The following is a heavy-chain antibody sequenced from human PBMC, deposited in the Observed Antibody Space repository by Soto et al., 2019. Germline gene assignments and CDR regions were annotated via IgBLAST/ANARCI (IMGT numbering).Heavy chain of an antibody. Sequence: SRTCNGSGGSIATHNYCGAWIRHPPGNGLEWSGSIYYTGSTYYSPSLKSRVTISVDTSKNQFALSLSSVTASDTAVYYCARHRGIEYSRSRRYTGAWFDPWGQGTLVTV. D-gene: IGHD6-6*01. CDR1: GGSIATHNYC. CDR2: IYYTGST. J-gene: IGHJ5*02. CDR3: ARHRGIEYSRSRRYTGAWFDP. V-gene: IGHV4-39*01.